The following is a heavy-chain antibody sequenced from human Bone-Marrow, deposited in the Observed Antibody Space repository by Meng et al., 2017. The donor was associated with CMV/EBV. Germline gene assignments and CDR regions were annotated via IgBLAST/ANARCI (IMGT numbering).Heavy chain of an antibody. CDR1: GFTFSSHN. V-gene: IGHV3-21*01. J-gene: IGHJ4*02. CDR2: ISSNNNYI. Sequence: GESLRLSCAASGFTFSSHNMNWVRQAPGKGLEWVSSISSNNNYIYYADSMKGRFTISRDNAENSLYLQMNSLTVEDTAVYYCASGGCSSTSCYFPYYFDYWGQGALVTVSS. D-gene: IGHD2-2*01. CDR3: ASGGCSSTSCYFPYYFDY.